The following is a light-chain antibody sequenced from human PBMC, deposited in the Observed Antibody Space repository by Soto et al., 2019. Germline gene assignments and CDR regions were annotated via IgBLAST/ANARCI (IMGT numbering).Light chain of an antibody. CDR1: QSVGTH. CDR2: GAS. CDR3: QQYEAVVT. Sequence: EIVMTQSPATLSVSPGERATLSCRASQSVGTHLAWYQQQPGQAPRLLIYGASTRATGIPVRFSGSGSGTDFTLTISRLEPEDVAVYYCQQYEAVVTFGQGTKVDI. V-gene: IGKV3D-15*01. J-gene: IGKJ1*01.